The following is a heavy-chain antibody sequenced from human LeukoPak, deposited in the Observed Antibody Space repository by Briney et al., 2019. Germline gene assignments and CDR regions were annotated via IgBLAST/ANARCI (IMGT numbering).Heavy chain of an antibody. CDR2: VSAYNGNT. V-gene: IGHV1-18*01. D-gene: IGHD3-3*01. CDR3: ARDHRLRFLEWLPEPSFDY. J-gene: IGHJ4*02. Sequence: ASVKVSCKASGYTFTSYGISWVRQAPGQGLEWMGWVSAYNGNTNYAQKLQGRVTMTTDTSTSTAYMELRSLRSDDTAVYYCARDHRLRFLEWLPEPSFDYWGQGTLVTVSS. CDR1: GYTFTSYG.